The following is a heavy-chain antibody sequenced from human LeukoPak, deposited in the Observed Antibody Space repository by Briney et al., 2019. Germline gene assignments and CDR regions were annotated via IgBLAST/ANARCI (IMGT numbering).Heavy chain of an antibody. D-gene: IGHD3-22*01. CDR2: ISYDDNNK. J-gene: IGHJ4*02. V-gene: IGHV3-30*18. Sequence: PGRSLRLSCAASGFTFSNYGMHWVRQAPGKGLEWGTVISYDDNNKHYADSVKGRFTISRDNSKNTLYLQMNSLRTEDTAVYYCANAYYYHSSGYYPGNYWGQGTLVTVSS. CDR1: GFTFSNYG. CDR3: ANAYYYHSSGYYPGNY.